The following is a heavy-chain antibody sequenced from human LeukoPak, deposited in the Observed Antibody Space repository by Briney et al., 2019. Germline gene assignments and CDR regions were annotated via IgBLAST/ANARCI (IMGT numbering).Heavy chain of an antibody. D-gene: IGHD3-22*01. V-gene: IGHV4-34*01. CDR2: INHSGST. Sequence: SETLSLTCAVYGGSFSGYYWSWLRQPPGKGLEWIGEINHSGSTNYNPSLKSRVTISVDTSKNQFSLKLSSVTAADTAVYYCARGPHYYDSSGYLEQKDFDYWGQGTLVTVSS. J-gene: IGHJ4*02. CDR3: ARGPHYYDSSGYLEQKDFDY. CDR1: GGSFSGYY.